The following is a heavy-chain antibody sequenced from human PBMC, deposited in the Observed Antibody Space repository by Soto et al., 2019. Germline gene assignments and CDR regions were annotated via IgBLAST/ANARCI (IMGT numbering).Heavy chain of an antibody. CDR2: ISYDGSNK. V-gene: IGHV3-30*18. J-gene: IGHJ6*02. CDR1: GFTFSSYG. CDR3: AKERQYYYYYGMDV. Sequence: QVQLVESGGGVVQPGRSLRLSCAASGFTFSSYGMHWVRQAPGKGLEWVAVISYDGSNKYYADSVKGRFTISRDNSKNTLQLQMNSLRAEDTAVYYCAKERQYYYYYGMDVWGQGTTVTVSS. D-gene: IGHD4-4*01.